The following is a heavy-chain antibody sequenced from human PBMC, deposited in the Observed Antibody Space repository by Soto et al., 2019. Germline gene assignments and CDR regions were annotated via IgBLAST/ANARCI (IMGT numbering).Heavy chain of an antibody. V-gene: IGHV4-30-4*01. J-gene: IGHJ5*02. CDR1: GGSISNENYY. CDR3: ARAITTLNWFDP. Sequence: SETLSLTCTVSGGSISNENYYWNWIRQPPGKGLEWIGYIYYSGNTYYNPSLQSRLTISVDTSKNQFSLKLSSVTAADTAVYYCARAITTLNWFDPWGQGTLVTVSS. CDR2: IYYSGNT. D-gene: IGHD3-22*01.